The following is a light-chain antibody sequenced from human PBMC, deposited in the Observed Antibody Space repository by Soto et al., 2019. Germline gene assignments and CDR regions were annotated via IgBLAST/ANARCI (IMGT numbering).Light chain of an antibody. CDR1: QSVSRN. CDR2: GVS. V-gene: IGKV3-15*01. CDR3: QQYNKWPLT. J-gene: IGKJ4*01. Sequence: EILMTQSPATLSVSPGERVTLSCRASQSVSRNLAWYQQKPGQAPKLLIYGVSTRATGIPARISGSGSETQFTLTISTLQSEDFGFYYCQQYNKWPLTFGGGTKVDIK.